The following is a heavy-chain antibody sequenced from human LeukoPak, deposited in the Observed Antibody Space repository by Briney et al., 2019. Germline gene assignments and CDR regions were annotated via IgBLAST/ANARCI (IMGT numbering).Heavy chain of an antibody. CDR3: ARGRCSSTSCYASDY. Sequence: PSETLSLTCAVYGGSLSGYYWSLIRQPPGKGLEWIGEINHSGSTNYNPSLKSRVTISIDTSKNQFSLKLSSVTAADTAVYYCARGRCSSTSCYASDYWGQGTLVTVSS. CDR1: GGSLSGYY. D-gene: IGHD2-2*01. CDR2: INHSGST. J-gene: IGHJ4*02. V-gene: IGHV4-34*01.